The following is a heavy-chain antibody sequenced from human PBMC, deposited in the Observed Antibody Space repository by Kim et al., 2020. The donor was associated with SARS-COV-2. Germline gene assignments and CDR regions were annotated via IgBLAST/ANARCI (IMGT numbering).Heavy chain of an antibody. CDR1: GGSFRGYY. Sequence: SETLSLTCAVYGGSFRGYYWSWIRQPPGKGLEWIGAINNSGSTNYNPSLKSRVTISVDTSKNQFSLKLSSVTAADTAVYYCASFTISGYGTFDYWGQGTLGTVSS. J-gene: IGHJ4*02. CDR3: ASFTISGYGTFDY. D-gene: IGHD3-22*01. V-gene: IGHV4-34*01. CDR2: INNSGST.